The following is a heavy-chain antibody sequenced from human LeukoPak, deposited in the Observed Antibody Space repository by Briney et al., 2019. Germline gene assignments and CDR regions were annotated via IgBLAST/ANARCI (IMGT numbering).Heavy chain of an antibody. CDR3: ARMNYISSGWGAPFDY. J-gene: IGHJ4*02. CDR2: ISGSGGST. CDR1: GFTFSSYA. Sequence: GGSLRLSCAASGFTFSSYAMSWVRQAPGKGLERVSAISGSGGSTYYADSVKGRFTISRDNSKNTLYLQMNSLRAEDTAVYYCARMNYISSGWGAPFDYWGQGTLVTVSS. D-gene: IGHD1-7*01. V-gene: IGHV3-23*01.